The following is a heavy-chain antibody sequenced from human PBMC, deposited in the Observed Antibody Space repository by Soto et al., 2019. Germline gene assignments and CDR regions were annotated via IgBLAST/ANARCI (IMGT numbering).Heavy chain of an antibody. J-gene: IGHJ4*02. CDR3: ACCIYDILTRYYDY. CDR1: GGSISSSSYY. Sequence: QLQLQESGPGLVKPSETLSLTCTVSGGSISSSSYYWGWIRQPPGKGLEWIGSIYYSGSTYYDPSLKSRVTISVDTSKNQFSLKLSSVTAADTAVYYCACCIYDILTRYYDYWGQGTLVTVSS. V-gene: IGHV4-39*01. D-gene: IGHD3-9*01. CDR2: IYYSGST.